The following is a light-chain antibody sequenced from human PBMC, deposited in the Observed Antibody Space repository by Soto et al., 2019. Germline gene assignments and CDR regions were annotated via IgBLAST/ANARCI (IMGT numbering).Light chain of an antibody. V-gene: IGLV6-57*04. CDR2: EHN. CDR3: ESYDSSFLL. CDR1: SGDIASNY. J-gene: IGLJ2*01. Sequence: NFMLTQPHSVSESPGETVTISCTRTSGDIASNYVQWYQQRPGSTPAIVIYEHNQRPSGVPDRFSGSTDGSSTSASLTISGLDAEDDDDYYCESYDSSFLLFGAGTKLTVL.